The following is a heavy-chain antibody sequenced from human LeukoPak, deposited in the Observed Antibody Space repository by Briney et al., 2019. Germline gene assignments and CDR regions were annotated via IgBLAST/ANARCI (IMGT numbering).Heavy chain of an antibody. V-gene: IGHV3-23*01. Sequence: GGSLRLSCAASGLTFSSYAMSWVRQAPGKGLEWVSAISGSGGSTYYADSVKGRFTISRDNSKNTLYLQMNSLRAEDTAVYYCAKLHYESGSYRHFDYWGQGTLVTVSS. CDR2: ISGSGGST. J-gene: IGHJ4*02. D-gene: IGHD1-26*01. CDR3: AKLHYESGSYRHFDY. CDR1: GLTFSSYA.